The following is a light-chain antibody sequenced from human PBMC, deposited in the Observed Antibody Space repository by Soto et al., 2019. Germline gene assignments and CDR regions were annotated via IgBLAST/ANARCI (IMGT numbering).Light chain of an antibody. V-gene: IGKV1-27*01. Sequence: DIQMTQSPSSLSASVGDRVTITCRASQGINNYLAWYQQKPGKVPKLLIYSASTLQSGVPSRFSASGYGTDFTLIISNLQPEDVAIYYCQRYSSVPRTFGQGTKVEIK. CDR2: SAS. CDR3: QRYSSVPRT. CDR1: QGINNY. J-gene: IGKJ1*01.